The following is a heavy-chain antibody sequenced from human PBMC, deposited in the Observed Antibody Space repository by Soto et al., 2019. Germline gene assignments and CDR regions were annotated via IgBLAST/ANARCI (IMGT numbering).Heavy chain of an antibody. V-gene: IGHV3-74*01. CDR1: GFTFSTYW. D-gene: IGHD3-22*01. CDR2: INSDGSST. J-gene: IGHJ4*02. Sequence: GGSLRLSCAASGFTFSTYWMHWVRQAPGKGPVWVSRINSDGSSTSYADSVKGRFTISRDNAKNTLYLQMNSLRAEDTAVYYCAREVLSGYHNNFAYWGQGSLVIVSS. CDR3: AREVLSGYHNNFAY.